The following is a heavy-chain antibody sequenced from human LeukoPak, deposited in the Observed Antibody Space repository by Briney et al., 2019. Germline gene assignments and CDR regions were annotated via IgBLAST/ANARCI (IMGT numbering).Heavy chain of an antibody. J-gene: IGHJ5*02. CDR2: IYHSGST. Sequence: SETLSLTCAVSGYSISSGYYWGWIRQPPGKGLEWIGSIYHSGSTYYNPSLKSRVTISVDTSKNQFSLKLSSVTAADTAVYYCARGPGYRYSGSFSNWFDPWGQGTLVTVSS. V-gene: IGHV4-38-2*01. CDR1: GYSISSGYY. CDR3: ARGPGYRYSGSFSNWFDP. D-gene: IGHD1-26*01.